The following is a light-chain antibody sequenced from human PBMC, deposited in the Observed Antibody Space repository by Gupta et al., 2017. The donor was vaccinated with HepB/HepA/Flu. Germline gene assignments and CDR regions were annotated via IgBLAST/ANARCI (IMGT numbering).Light chain of an antibody. J-gene: IGKJ4*01. CDR3: QQRSNWPRT. Sequence: EIVLTQSPDTLSLSPGERATLSCRASQSVSNNLAWYQQKPGQAPRLLIYDASNRATGIPARFSGSGSGTDFALTISSLETEDLAVYYCQQRSNWPRTFGGGTSVELK. V-gene: IGKV3-11*01. CDR1: QSVSNN. CDR2: DAS.